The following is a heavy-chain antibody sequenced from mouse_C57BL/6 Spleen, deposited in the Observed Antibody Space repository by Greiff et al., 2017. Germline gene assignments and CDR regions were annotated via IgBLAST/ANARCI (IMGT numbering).Heavy chain of an antibody. D-gene: IGHD1-1*01. Sequence: VQLQQSDAELVKPGASVKISCKVSGYTFTDHTIHWMKQRPEQGLEWIGYIYPRDGSTKYNEKFKGKATLTADKCSSTAYMQLNSLTSEDSAVYFCASPSYYDGSSYGGDYFDYWGQGTTLTVSS. V-gene: IGHV1-78*01. CDR3: ASPSYYDGSSYGGDYFDY. CDR2: IYPRDGST. J-gene: IGHJ2*01. CDR1: GYTFTDHT.